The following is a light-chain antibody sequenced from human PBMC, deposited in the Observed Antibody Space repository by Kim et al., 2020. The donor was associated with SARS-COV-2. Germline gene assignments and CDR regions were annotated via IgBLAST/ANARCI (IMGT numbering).Light chain of an antibody. CDR1: QSVSTY. V-gene: IGKV3-11*01. CDR3: QQRSNWPPT. CDR2: DAS. Sequence: LSSGERAPLSCRASQSVSTYLAWYQHKPGQAPRLLIHDASNRASGVPPRFSGGGSGTDFTLTITNLEPEDFAIYYCQQRSNWPPTFGGGTKVEIK. J-gene: IGKJ4*01.